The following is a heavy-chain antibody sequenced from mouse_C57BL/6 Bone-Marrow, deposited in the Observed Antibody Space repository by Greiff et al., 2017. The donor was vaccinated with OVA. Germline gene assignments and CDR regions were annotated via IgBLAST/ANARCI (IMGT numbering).Heavy chain of an antibody. D-gene: IGHD2-3*01. CDR2: INPYNGGT. CDR1: GYTFTDYY. CDR3: ARRRRWLLRDWDFDV. Sequence: EVQLQQSGPVLVKPGASVKMSCKASGYTFTDYYMNWVQQSHGKSLEWIGVINPYNGGTSYNQKFKGKATLTVDKSSSTAYMELNSLASEDSAVYYGARRRRWLLRDWDFDVWGTGTTVTVSS. J-gene: IGHJ1*03. V-gene: IGHV1-19*01.